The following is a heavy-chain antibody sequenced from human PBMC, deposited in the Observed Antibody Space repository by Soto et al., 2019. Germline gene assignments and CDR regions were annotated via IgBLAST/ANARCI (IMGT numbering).Heavy chain of an antibody. Sequence: QLQLQESGPGLVKPSETLSLTCTVSGGSISSSSYYWGWIRQPPGKGLEWIGRIYHSGRTYYNPSLKSRVTISVDTSKNQFSLKLSSVTVADTAVYYCATLWGQDWGQGTLVTVSS. CDR1: GGSISSSSYY. D-gene: IGHD3-10*01. V-gene: IGHV4-39*01. CDR2: IYHSGRT. J-gene: IGHJ4*02. CDR3: ATLWGQD.